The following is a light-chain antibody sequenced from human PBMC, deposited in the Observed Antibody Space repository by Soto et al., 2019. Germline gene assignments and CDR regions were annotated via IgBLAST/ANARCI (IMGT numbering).Light chain of an antibody. CDR3: LHYGGSPLT. J-gene: IGKJ5*01. Sequence: EIVLTQSPGSLSLSPGERSTLSCRASQSVNFYLAWYQQKPGQAPRLLIYGASTRTTGIPDRFSGSGSGTDFTLTIGRLEPGDFAVYYCLHYGGSPLTFGQGTRLEI. CDR1: QSVNFY. CDR2: GAS. V-gene: IGKV3-20*01.